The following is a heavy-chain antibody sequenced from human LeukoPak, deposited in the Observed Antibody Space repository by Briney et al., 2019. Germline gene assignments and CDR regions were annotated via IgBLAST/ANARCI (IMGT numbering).Heavy chain of an antibody. D-gene: IGHD3-22*01. V-gene: IGHV1-69*13. Sequence: SVKVSCKASGGTFSSYATSWVRQAPGQGLEWMGGIIPIFGTANYAQKFQGRVTITADESTSTAYMELSSLRSEDTAVYYCARGVYYYDSSGYYYGPYYFDYWGQGTLVTVSS. J-gene: IGHJ4*02. CDR1: GGTFSSYA. CDR3: ARGVYYYDSSGYYYGPYYFDY. CDR2: IIPIFGTA.